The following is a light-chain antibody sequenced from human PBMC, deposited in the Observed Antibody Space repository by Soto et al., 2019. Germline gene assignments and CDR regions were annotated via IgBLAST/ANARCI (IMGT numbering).Light chain of an antibody. Sequence: EIVLTQSPGTLSLSTGERATLSCRASQSVSNSYLAWYQQKPGQAPRLLIYGASSRATGIPDRFSGSGSGTDFTLTISRLEPEDFAVYYCQQYGNSPWTFGRGTKV. V-gene: IGKV3-20*01. J-gene: IGKJ1*01. CDR1: QSVSNSY. CDR2: GAS. CDR3: QQYGNSPWT.